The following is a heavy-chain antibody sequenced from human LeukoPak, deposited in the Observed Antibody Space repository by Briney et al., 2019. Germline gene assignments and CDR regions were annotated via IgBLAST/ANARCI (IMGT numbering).Heavy chain of an antibody. V-gene: IGHV4-4*02. J-gene: IGHJ4*02. CDR1: GGSISSSNW. CDR2: IYHSGST. D-gene: IGHD3-22*01. CDR3: ARESTVPPYYYDGSGYFDY. Sequence: SETLSLTCAVSGGSISSSNWWSWVRQPPGKGLEGIGEIYHSGSTNYNPSLKSRATISVDKSKNQFSLKLSSVTAADTAVYYCARESTVPPYYYDGSGYFDYWGQGTLVTVSS.